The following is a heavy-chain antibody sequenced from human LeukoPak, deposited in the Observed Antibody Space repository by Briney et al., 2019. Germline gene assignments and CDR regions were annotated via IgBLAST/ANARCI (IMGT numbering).Heavy chain of an antibody. CDR3: ARLSDYSNWFDP. D-gene: IGHD4-11*01. CDR2: IYPSDSDT. Sequence: GESLKISCKGSGYSFASHWIGWVRQMPGKGLEWMGIIYPSDSDTRYSPSFQGQVTISADKSISTAYLQWTSLKASDTAMYYCARLSDYSNWFDPWGQGTLVTVSS. CDR1: GYSFASHW. V-gene: IGHV5-51*01. J-gene: IGHJ5*02.